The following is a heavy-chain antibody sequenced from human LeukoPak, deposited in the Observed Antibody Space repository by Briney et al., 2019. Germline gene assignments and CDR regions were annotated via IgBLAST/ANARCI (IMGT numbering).Heavy chain of an antibody. CDR3: ARGRGSGSYYSYYFDY. Sequence: PSETLSLTCAVYGGSFSGYYWSWIRQPPGKGLEWIGEINHSGSTNYNPSLKSRVTISVDTSKNQFSLKLSSVTAAGTAVYYCARGRGSGSYYSYYFDYWGQGTLVTVSS. CDR1: GGSFSGYY. V-gene: IGHV4-34*01. D-gene: IGHD3-10*01. J-gene: IGHJ4*02. CDR2: INHSGST.